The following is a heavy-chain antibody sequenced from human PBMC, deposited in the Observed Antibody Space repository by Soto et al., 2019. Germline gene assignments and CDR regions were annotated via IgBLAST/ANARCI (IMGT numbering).Heavy chain of an antibody. V-gene: IGHV4-31*03. J-gene: IGHJ6*03. CDR2: IYYSGST. Sequence: SETLSLTCTVSGGSISSGGYYWSWIRQHPGKGLEWIGYIYYSGSTYYNPSLKSRVTISVDTSKNQFSLKLSSVTAADTAVYYCAGAARYYYYYMEVWGKGTTVTVSS. CDR3: AGAARYYYYYMEV. D-gene: IGHD6-6*01. CDR1: GGSISSGGYY.